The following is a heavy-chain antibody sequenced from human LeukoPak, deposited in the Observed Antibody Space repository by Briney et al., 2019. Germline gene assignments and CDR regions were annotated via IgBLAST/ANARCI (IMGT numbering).Heavy chain of an antibody. CDR2: INPNTGGT. CDR1: GYTFTDHY. Sequence: ASVKASCKASGYTFTDHYIHWVRQAPGQGFEWMGWINPNTGGTDYAQKFQDRIAISTYTSISTVYMELTRLTSDDTALYYCARDLATIDGIAWYYFENWGQGTLVTVS. J-gene: IGHJ4*02. CDR3: ARDLATIDGIAWYYFEN. V-gene: IGHV1-2*02. D-gene: IGHD5-12*01.